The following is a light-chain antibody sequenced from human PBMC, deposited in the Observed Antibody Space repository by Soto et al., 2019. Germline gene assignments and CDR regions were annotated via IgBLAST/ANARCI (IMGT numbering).Light chain of an antibody. CDR1: QSVLYSSNNKNY. J-gene: IGKJ1*01. CDR3: QQYYSTPWT. CDR2: WAS. V-gene: IGKV4-1*01. Sequence: DIVMTQSPDSLAVSLGERATINCKSSQSVLYSSNNKNYIAWYHQKPGQPPKLLIYWASTRESGVPDRFSGSGSGTDFTLTISSLQAEDVAVYYCQQYYSTPWTFGQGTNVEIK.